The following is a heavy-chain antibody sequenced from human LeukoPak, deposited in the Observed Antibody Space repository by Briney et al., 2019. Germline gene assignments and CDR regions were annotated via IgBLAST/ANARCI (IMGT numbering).Heavy chain of an antibody. Sequence: QSGGSLRLSCAASGFRFGSYAMHWVRQAPGQGLDYISAISPKGGGTYYADSVKGRFTISRDNSKSTLYLQLDSLGSEDTAVYYCARSAVGDVHYYYYGMEVWGQGTAVTVSS. CDR2: ISPKGGGT. CDR3: ARSAVGDVHYYYYGMEV. J-gene: IGHJ6*02. D-gene: IGHD6-19*01. V-gene: IGHV3-64*02. CDR1: GFRFGSYA.